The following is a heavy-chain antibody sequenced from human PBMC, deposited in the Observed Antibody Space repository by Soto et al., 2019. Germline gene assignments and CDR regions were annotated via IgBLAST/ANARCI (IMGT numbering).Heavy chain of an antibody. D-gene: IGHD3-10*01. J-gene: IGHJ5*02. CDR1: GYTFTSYA. V-gene: IGHV1-3*01. CDR2: INAGNGNT. CDR3: ARDSRITMVRGVPRSWFDP. Sequence: ASVNVSCKAAGYTFTSYAMHWVRQAPRQRLEWMGWINAGNGNTKYSQKFQGRVTITRDTSASTAYMELSSLRSEDTAVYYCARDSRITMVRGVPRSWFDPWGQGTLVTVSS.